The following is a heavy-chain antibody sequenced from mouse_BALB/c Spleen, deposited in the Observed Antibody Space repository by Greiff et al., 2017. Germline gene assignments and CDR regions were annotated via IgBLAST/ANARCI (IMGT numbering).Heavy chain of an antibody. CDR1: GFTFNTYA. Sequence: GGGLVQPKGSLKLSCAASGFTFNTYAMNWVRQAPGKGLEWVARIRSKSNNYATYYADSVKDRFTISRDDSQSMLYLQMNNLKTEDTAMYYCVRHGQLGLPYYAMDYWGQGTSVTVSS. J-gene: IGHJ4*01. V-gene: IGHV10-1*02. CDR2: IRSKSNNYAT. CDR3: VRHGQLGLPYYAMDY. D-gene: IGHD3-2*01.